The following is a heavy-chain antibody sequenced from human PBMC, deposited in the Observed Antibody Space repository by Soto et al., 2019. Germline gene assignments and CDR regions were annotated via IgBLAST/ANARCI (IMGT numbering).Heavy chain of an antibody. CDR1: GGSFSGYY. J-gene: IGHJ4*02. CDR3: ARGRVVPAASPFDY. CDR2: INHSGST. Sequence: PSETLSLTCGVYGGSFSGYYWSWIRQPPGKGLEWIGEINHSGSTNYNPSLKSRITISVDTSKNQFSLKLSSVTAADTAVYYCARGRVVPAASPFDYWGQGTLVTVSS. D-gene: IGHD2-2*01. V-gene: IGHV4-34*01.